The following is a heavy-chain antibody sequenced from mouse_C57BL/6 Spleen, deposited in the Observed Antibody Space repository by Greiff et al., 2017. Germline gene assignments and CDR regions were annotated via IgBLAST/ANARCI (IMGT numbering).Heavy chain of an antibody. D-gene: IGHD2-4*01. CDR2: IDPSDSET. J-gene: IGHJ2*01. V-gene: IGHV1-52*01. Sequence: VQLQQPGAELVRPGSSVKLSCKASGYTFTSYWMHWVKQRPIQGLEWIGNIDPSDSETHYNQKFKDKATLTVDKSSSTAYMQLSSLTSEDSAVYYCARIYYDYDGFDYWGQGTTLTVSS. CDR3: ARIYYDYDGFDY. CDR1: GYTFTSYW.